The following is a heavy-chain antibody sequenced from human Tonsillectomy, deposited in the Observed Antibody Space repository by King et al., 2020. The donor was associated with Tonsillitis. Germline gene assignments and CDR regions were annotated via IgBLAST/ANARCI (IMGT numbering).Heavy chain of an antibody. Sequence: HVQLQQWGAGLLKPSETLSLTCAVYVGSFSGYYWSWIRQPPGKGLDGIGEINHSGSTNYNPSLKRRVTIAVDTSKNQFSLKLVSVTAADTAVYYCAIVVPAAIGGGWFDPWGQGTLVTVSS. CDR2: INHSGST. CDR1: VGSFSGYY. D-gene: IGHD2-2*02. CDR3: AIVVPAAIGGGWFDP. V-gene: IGHV4-34*01. J-gene: IGHJ5*02.